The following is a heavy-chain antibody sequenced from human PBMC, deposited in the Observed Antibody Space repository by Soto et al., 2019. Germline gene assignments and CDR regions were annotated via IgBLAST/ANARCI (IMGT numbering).Heavy chain of an antibody. CDR2: IYYSGRT. CDR3: ARQRTTVVTQAYFDH. CDR1: GESISSSSYY. J-gene: IGHJ4*02. D-gene: IGHD2-21*02. Sequence: SEILSLTCIVSGESISSSSYYWGWIRQPPGKGLEWIGSIYYSGRTYYNPSFKSRVTISIDTSKNQFSLKLSSVTATDTAVYYCARQRTTVVTQAYFDHWGQGALVTVSS. V-gene: IGHV4-39*01.